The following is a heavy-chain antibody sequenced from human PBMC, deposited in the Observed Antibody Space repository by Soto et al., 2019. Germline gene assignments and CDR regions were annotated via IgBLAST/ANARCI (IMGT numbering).Heavy chain of an antibody. V-gene: IGHV4-61*01. CDR1: GGSVSSSNYY. CDR2: IYYSGST. J-gene: IGHJ6*02. D-gene: IGHD6-19*01. Sequence: QVQLQESGPGLLEPSETLALACNVSGGSVSSSNYYWSRIRQPPGKGLEWIGYIYYSGSTNYNPSLKSRVTISVDTSKNQFSLKLSSVTASDTAVYYCARGIEGWYQGRYYYGMDVWGQGTTVTVSS. CDR3: ARGIEGWYQGRYYYGMDV.